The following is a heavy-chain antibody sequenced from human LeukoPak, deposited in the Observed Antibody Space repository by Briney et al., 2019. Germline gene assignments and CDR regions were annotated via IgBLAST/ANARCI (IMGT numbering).Heavy chain of an antibody. J-gene: IGHJ4*02. V-gene: IGHV3-64*02. CDR3: ARGGGRNTTMVWAFDY. Sequence: GGSLRLSCAASGFTFSSYAMHWVRQAPGKGLEYVSGISTNGGSTYYADSVKGRFTISRDNSKNTLFLQMGGLRAEDMAVYYCARGGGRNTTMVWAFDYWGQGTLVTVSS. CDR2: ISTNGGST. CDR1: GFTFSSYA. D-gene: IGHD5-18*01.